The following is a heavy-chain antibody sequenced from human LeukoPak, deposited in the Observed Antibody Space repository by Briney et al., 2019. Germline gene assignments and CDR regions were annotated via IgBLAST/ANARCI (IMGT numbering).Heavy chain of an antibody. Sequence: PSQTLSLTCTVSGASISSGAYYWSWIRQPPGKGLEWIGYIYHSGSTYYNPSLKSRVTISVDTSKNQFSLRLSSVIAADTAVYYCARGSDYDFWTSRYWGQGTLVTVSS. D-gene: IGHD3-3*01. J-gene: IGHJ4*02. V-gene: IGHV4-30-2*01. CDR2: IYHSGST. CDR3: ARGSDYDFWTSRY. CDR1: GASISSGAYY.